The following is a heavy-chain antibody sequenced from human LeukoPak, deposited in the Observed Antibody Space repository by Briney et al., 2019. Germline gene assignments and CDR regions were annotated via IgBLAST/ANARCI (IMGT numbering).Heavy chain of an antibody. Sequence: SETLSLTCAVYGGSFSGYYWSWIRQPPGKGLEWIGEINHSGSTNYNPSLKSRVTISVDTSKNLLSLKLNSVTAADTAMYYCARDGGRVRGPPGDAYNMWGQGTMVTVSS. V-gene: IGHV4-34*01. CDR2: INHSGST. CDR3: ARDGGRVRGPPGDAYNM. D-gene: IGHD3-10*01. CDR1: GGSFSGYY. J-gene: IGHJ3*02.